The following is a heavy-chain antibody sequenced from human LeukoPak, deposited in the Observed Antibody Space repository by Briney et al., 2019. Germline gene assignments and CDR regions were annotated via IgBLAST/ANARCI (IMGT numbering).Heavy chain of an antibody. Sequence: ASVKVSCKASGYTFTGYYMHWVRQAPGQGLEWMGWINPNSGGTNYAQKFQGRVTMTRDTSISTAYMELSRLRSDDTAVYYCARVEKGEWWFDPWGQGTLVTVSS. CDR2: INPNSGGT. J-gene: IGHJ5*02. CDR1: GYTFTGYY. V-gene: IGHV1-2*02. D-gene: IGHD5-24*01. CDR3: ARVEKGEWWFDP.